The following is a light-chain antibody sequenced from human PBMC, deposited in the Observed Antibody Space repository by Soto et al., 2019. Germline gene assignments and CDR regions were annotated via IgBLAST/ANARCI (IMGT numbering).Light chain of an antibody. CDR3: SSYAATNNYV. Sequence: QSVLTQPPSASGSPGQSVTISCTGTSXDVGGYNYVSWYQQNPGKAPQLIIYEVSKRPSGVPDRFSGSKSGNTASLTVSGLQAEDEADYYCSSYAATNNYVFGSGTKVTVL. CDR1: SXDVGGYNY. J-gene: IGLJ1*01. V-gene: IGLV2-8*01. CDR2: EVS.